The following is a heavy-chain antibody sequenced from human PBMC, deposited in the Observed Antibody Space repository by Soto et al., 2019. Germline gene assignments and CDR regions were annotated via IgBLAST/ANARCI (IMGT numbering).Heavy chain of an antibody. D-gene: IGHD5-12*01. Sequence: GGSLRLSCTASGFTFGDYAMSWVRQAPGKGLEWVGFIRSKAYGGTTEYAASVKGRFTISRDDSKGIAYLQMNSLKTEDTAVYYCTRVLMATIIGPDAFDIWGQGTMVTVSS. CDR1: GFTFGDYA. CDR3: TRVLMATIIGPDAFDI. V-gene: IGHV3-49*04. J-gene: IGHJ3*02. CDR2: IRSKAYGGTT.